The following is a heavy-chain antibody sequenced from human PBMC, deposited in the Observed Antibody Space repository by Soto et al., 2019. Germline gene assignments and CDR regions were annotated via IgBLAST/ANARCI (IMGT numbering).Heavy chain of an antibody. CDR2: ISGSGGST. V-gene: IGHV3-23*01. CDR3: AKEAGNSRSPGDYYSYYYGMDV. Sequence: PGGSVTLSCAPSGFTFSSYAMSCVLQAPGNGVACALAISGSGGSTYYADSVKGRFTISRDNSKNTLYLQMNSLRAEDTAVYYCAKEAGNSRSPGDYYSYYYGMDVWGHGTTVTVSS. CDR1: GFTFSSYA. D-gene: IGHD6-6*01. J-gene: IGHJ6*01.